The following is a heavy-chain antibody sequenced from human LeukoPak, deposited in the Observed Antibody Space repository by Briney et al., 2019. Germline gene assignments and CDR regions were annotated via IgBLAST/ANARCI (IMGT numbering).Heavy chain of an antibody. V-gene: IGHV4-4*02. CDR1: GGSISSSNW. J-gene: IGHJ3*02. D-gene: IGHD1-26*01. CDR2: IYHSGST. Sequence: SETLSLTCAVSGGSISSSNWWSWVRQPPGKGLEWIGEIYHSGSTNYNPSLKSRVTISVDTSKNQFSLKLSSVTAADTAVYYCARLGFSGSLKGAFDIWGQGTMVTVSS. CDR3: ARLGFSGSLKGAFDI.